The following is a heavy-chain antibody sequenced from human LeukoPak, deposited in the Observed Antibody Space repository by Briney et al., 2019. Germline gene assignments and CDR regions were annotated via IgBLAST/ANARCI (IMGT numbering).Heavy chain of an antibody. CDR1: GYTFTGYY. CDR3: ARPPYGGYGEDFDY. D-gene: IGHD5-12*01. V-gene: IGHV1-2*02. CDR2: INPNCGGT. Sequence: ASVMVSCKASGYTFTGYYMHCVRQAPGQGLEWMGWINPNCGGTTYAQKFQGRVTMTRDTSISTAYMELSRLRSDDTAVYYCARPPYGGYGEDFDYWGQGTLVTLSS. J-gene: IGHJ4*02.